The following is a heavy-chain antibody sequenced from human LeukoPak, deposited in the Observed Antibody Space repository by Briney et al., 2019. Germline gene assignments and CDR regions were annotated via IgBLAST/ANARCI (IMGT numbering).Heavy chain of an antibody. CDR2: IRYDGSNQ. D-gene: IGHD2-15*01. Sequence: PGGSLRLSCAASGFTFGSYGIHWVRQAPGKGLEWVAFIRYDGSNQYYAESVKGRFTISRDNSKNTLYLQVSSLRADDTAVYYCAKDRVAHCGGGTCSVDYWGQGTLVTVSS. V-gene: IGHV3-30*02. J-gene: IGHJ4*02. CDR3: AKDRVAHCGGGTCSVDY. CDR1: GFTFGSYG.